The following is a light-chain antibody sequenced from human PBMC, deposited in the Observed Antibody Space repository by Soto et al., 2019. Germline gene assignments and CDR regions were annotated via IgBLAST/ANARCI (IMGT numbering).Light chain of an antibody. Sequence: DVVMTQTPLSLSVAPGQPASISCKPSQSLLHITGETFLFWYHQKQGQSPQLXIYEVSSLQSGVPSRFRCSGAGADCTRTISSLQPEDVETDYCPQSYSTPKTFGQGTKVDI. CDR2: EVS. CDR1: QSLLHITGETF. J-gene: IGKJ1*01. CDR3: PQSYSTPKT. V-gene: IGKV2-29*01.